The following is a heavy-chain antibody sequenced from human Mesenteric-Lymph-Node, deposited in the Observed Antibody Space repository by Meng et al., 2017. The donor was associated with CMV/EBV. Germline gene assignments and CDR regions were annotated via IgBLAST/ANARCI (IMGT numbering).Heavy chain of an antibody. CDR3: AKGYCSSTSCYQDY. D-gene: IGHD2-2*01. V-gene: IGHV3-9*03. CDR1: GFTFDYYA. Sequence: SLKISCAASGFTFDYYAMHWVRQAPGKGLEWVSGISWNSGSIGYADSVKGRFTISRDNAKNSLYLQMNSLRAEDMALYYCAKGYCSSTSCYQDYWGQGTLVTVSS. J-gene: IGHJ4*02. CDR2: ISWNSGSI.